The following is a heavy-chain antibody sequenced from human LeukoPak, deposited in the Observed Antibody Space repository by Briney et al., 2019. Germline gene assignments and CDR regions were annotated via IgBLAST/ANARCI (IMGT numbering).Heavy chain of an antibody. J-gene: IGHJ4*02. Sequence: GGSLRLSCAASGFTFSSYAMHWVCQAPGKGLEWVAVTSYDGSNKYYADSVKGRFTISRDNSKNTLYLQMSSLRAEDTAVYYCARDPGYSYGCDYWGQGTLVSVSS. CDR1: GFTFSSYA. V-gene: IGHV3-30*04. D-gene: IGHD5-18*01. CDR3: ARDPGYSYGCDY. CDR2: TSYDGSNK.